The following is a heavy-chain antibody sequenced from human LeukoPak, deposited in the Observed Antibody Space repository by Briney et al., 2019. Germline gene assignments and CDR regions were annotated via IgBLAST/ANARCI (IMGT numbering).Heavy chain of an antibody. J-gene: IGHJ4*02. CDR1: GGSFSGYY. CDR3: AREPRSSYCSSTSCRGRLDY. CDR2: INHSGST. Sequence: PSETLSLTCAVYGGSFSGYYWSWIRQPPGKGLEWIGEINHSGSTNYNPSLKSRVTISVDTSKNQFSLKLSSVTAADTAVYYCAREPRSSYCSSTSCRGRLDYWGQGTLVTVSS. D-gene: IGHD2-2*01. V-gene: IGHV4-34*01.